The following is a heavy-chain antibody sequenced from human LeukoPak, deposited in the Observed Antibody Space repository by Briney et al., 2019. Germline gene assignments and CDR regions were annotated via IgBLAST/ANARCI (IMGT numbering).Heavy chain of an antibody. V-gene: IGHV4-59*12. CDR1: GVSIRSFY. Sequence: TSETLSLTCTVSGVSIRSFYWSWIRQSPGKGLEWVGYISDSGNTKYNPSLKSRLTISRDTSKNQFSLKLRSVTAADTAVYYCARDLIKLWYFDFWGQGTLVTVSS. D-gene: IGHD1-1*01. CDR2: ISDSGNT. CDR3: ARDLIKLWYFDF. J-gene: IGHJ4*02.